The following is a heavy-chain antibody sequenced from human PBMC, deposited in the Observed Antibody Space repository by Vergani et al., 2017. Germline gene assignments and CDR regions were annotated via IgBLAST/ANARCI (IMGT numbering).Heavy chain of an antibody. V-gene: IGHV1-69*12. J-gene: IGHJ5*02. D-gene: IGHD3-22*01. CDR1: GGTFSSYA. Sequence: QVQLVQSGAEVKKPGSSVKVSCKASGGTFSSYAIGGVRQAPGQGLEWMGGIIPIFGTANYAQKFQGRVTITADESTSTAYMELSSLRSEDTAVYYCARTSYYYDSSGSLYNWFDPWGQGTLVTVSS. CDR3: ARTSYYYDSSGSLYNWFDP. CDR2: IIPIFGTA.